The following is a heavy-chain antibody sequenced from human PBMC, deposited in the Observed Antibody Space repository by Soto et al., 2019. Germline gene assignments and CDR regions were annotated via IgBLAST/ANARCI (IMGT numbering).Heavy chain of an antibody. CDR1: GFTFSSYW. J-gene: IGHJ5*02. CDR3: SNWFDP. CDR2: INSDVSST. V-gene: IGHV3-74*01. Sequence: EVQLVESGGGLVQPGGSLRLSCAASGFTFSSYWMHWVRQAPVKGLVWVSRINSDVSSTGYAYSVKGRFTISRDNAKNTLYLQMNSLRAEDTAGYYCSNWFDPWGQGTLVTVSS.